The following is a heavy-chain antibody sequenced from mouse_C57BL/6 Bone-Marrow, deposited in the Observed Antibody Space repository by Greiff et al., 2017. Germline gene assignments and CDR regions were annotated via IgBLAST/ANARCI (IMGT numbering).Heavy chain of an antibody. J-gene: IGHJ1*03. V-gene: IGHV1-9*01. D-gene: IGHD1-1*01. CDR2: ILPGSGST. CDR3: ARGPFYYYGSSHWYFDV. Sequence: VQLQQSGAELMKPGASVKLSCKATGYTFTGYWIEWVKQRPGHGLEWIGEILPGSGSTNYNEKFKGKATFTADTSSKTAYMQLSSLTTEDSAIYYCARGPFYYYGSSHWYFDVWGTGTTVTVSS. CDR1: GYTFTGYW.